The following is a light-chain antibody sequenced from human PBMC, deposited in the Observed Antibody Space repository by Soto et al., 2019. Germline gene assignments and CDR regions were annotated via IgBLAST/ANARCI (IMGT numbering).Light chain of an antibody. CDR3: QQYGSPPRT. J-gene: IGKJ1*01. Sequence: EIVLTQSPGTLSLSPGERATLFCRASQSVTSSKLAWYQQRPGQAPRLLIYGASSRATDITDRFSGSESGTDFTLTISRLEPEDFSVYFCQQYGSPPRTFGQGTKVEVK. V-gene: IGKV3-20*01. CDR1: QSVTSSK. CDR2: GAS.